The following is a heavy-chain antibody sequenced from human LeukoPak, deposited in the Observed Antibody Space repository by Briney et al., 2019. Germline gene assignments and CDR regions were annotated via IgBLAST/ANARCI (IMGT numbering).Heavy chain of an antibody. J-gene: IGHJ4*02. D-gene: IGHD6-19*01. CDR1: GYTFTSYY. Sequence: ASVKVSCKASGYTFTSYYMHWVRQAPGQGLEWMGIINPSGGSTSYAQKFQGRVTITADESTSTAYMELSSLRSEDTAVYYCARTPYSSGWYFDYWGQGTLVTVSS. CDR2: INPSGGST. V-gene: IGHV1-46*01. CDR3: ARTPYSSGWYFDY.